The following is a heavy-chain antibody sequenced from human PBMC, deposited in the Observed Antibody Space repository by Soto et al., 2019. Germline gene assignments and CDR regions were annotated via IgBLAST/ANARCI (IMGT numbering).Heavy chain of an antibody. CDR2: ISGSGGST. D-gene: IGHD3-3*01. V-gene: IGHV3-23*01. Sequence: GGSLRLSCAASGFTFSSYAMSWVRQAPGKGLEWVSAISGSGGSTYYADSVKGRFTISRDNSKNTLYLQMNSLRAEDTAVYYCAKYILEWLDPRHAFDIWGQGTMVTVSS. J-gene: IGHJ3*02. CDR1: GFTFSSYA. CDR3: AKYILEWLDPRHAFDI.